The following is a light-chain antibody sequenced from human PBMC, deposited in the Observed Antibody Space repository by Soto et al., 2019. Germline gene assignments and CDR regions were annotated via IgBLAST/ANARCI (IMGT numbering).Light chain of an antibody. J-gene: IGKJ1*01. CDR2: WAS. V-gene: IGKV4-1*01. Sequence: DIVMTQSPDSLAVSLGERATINCKSSQSVLYISNNKNYLAWYQQKPGQPPRLLIYWASTRESGVPDRFSGSGSGTDFTLTISSLQAEDVAVYYCQQYYTTPTWTFGQGTKVEV. CDR1: QSVLYISNNKNY. CDR3: QQYYTTPTWT.